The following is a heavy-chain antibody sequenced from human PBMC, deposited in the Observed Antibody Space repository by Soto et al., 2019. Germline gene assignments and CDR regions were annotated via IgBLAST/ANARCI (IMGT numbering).Heavy chain of an antibody. CDR2: IKQDGSEK. D-gene: IGHD3-22*01. J-gene: IGHJ3*02. Sequence: GGSLRLSCAASGFTFSSYWMSWVRQAPGKGLEWVANIKQDGSEKYYVDSVKGRFTISRDNAKNSLYLQMNSLRAEDTAVDYCARDYDSSGYSNAFDIWGQGTMVTVSS. V-gene: IGHV3-7*03. CDR1: GFTFSSYW. CDR3: ARDYDSSGYSNAFDI.